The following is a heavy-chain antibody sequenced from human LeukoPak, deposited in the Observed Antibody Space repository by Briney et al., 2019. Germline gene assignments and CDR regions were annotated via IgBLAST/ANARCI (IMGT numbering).Heavy chain of an antibody. J-gene: IGHJ4*02. CDR2: ISSSSSYT. CDR3: ARAHPPSGYDLGDFDY. CDR1: GFTFSDYY. V-gene: IGHV3-11*06. D-gene: IGHD5-12*01. Sequence: GGSLRLSCAASGFTFSDYYMSWIRQAPGKGLEWVSYISSSSSYTNYADSVKGRFTIFRDNAKNSLYLQMNSLRAEDTAVYYCARAHPPSGYDLGDFDYWGQGTLVTVSS.